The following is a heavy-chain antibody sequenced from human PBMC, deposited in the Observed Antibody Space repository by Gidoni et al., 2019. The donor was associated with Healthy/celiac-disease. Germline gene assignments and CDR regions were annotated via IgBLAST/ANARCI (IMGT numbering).Heavy chain of an antibody. CDR3: ARRGYSSSILYYYYYMDV. V-gene: IGHV4-39*01. J-gene: IGHJ6*03. CDR2: IYYSGSP. CDR1: GGSISSSSYH. D-gene: IGHD6-6*01. Sequence: QLQLQASGPGLVKPSETLSLTCTVPGGSISSSSYHWGWIRQPPGKGLEWIGSIYYSGSPYYNPSLKSRVTISVDTSKNQFSLKLSSVTAADTAVYYCARRGYSSSILYYYYYMDVWGKGTTVTVSS.